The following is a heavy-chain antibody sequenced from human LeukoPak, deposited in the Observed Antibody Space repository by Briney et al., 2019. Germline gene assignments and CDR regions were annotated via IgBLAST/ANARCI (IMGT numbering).Heavy chain of an antibody. CDR3: ARDLLRLGELSPLDF. V-gene: IGHV1-18*01. D-gene: IGHD3-16*02. J-gene: IGHJ4*02. Sequence: ASVKVSCQASGYTFTNYGITWVRQAPGQGLEWMGWISAYDGYSNYAQRLQGRVTMTTDTSTGTAYMELRSLRSDDTAVYYCARDLLRLGELSPLDFWGQGTLVTVSS. CDR1: GYTFTNYG. CDR2: ISAYDGYS.